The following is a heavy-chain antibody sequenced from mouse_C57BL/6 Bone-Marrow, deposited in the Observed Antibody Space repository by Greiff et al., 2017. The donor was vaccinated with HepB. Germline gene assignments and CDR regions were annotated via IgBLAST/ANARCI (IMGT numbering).Heavy chain of an antibody. V-gene: IGHV5-4*03. J-gene: IGHJ3*01. CDR2: ISDGGSYT. Sequence: EVMLVESGGGLVKPGGSLKLSCAASGFTFSSYAMSWVRQTPEKRLEWVATISDGGSYTYYPDNVKGRFTISRDNAKNNLYLQMSHLKSEDTAMYYCARGIWLRRGFAYWGQGTLVTVSA. CDR1: GFTFSSYA. CDR3: ARGIWLRRGFAY. D-gene: IGHD2-2*01.